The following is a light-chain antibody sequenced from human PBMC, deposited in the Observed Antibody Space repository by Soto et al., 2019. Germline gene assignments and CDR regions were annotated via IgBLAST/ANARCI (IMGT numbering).Light chain of an antibody. CDR2: DAS. CDR3: QQYNSYSLWT. CDR1: QSISGW. J-gene: IGKJ1*01. Sequence: DIQMTQSPSTLSASVGDRVTITCRASQSISGWLAWYQQKPGKAPKLLIYDASSLESGVPSRFSGSGSGTEFTLTISSLQPDDFASYYCQQYNSYSLWTCGQGKKVEIK. V-gene: IGKV1-5*01.